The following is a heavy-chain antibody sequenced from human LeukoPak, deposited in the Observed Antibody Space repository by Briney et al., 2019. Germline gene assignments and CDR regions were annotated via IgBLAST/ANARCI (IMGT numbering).Heavy chain of an antibody. J-gene: IGHJ4*02. CDR3: ARDQWSGGCRSTSCSDLDY. D-gene: IGHD2-2*01. CDR2: IWSDGSKE. V-gene: IGHV3-33*01. CDR1: GFTFSTFG. Sequence: GGSLRLSCEASGFTFSTFGFHWVRQAPGKGLEWVGVIWSDGSKEYYADSVKGRFTISRDDSKNTMYLQMNSLRAEDTAVYYCARDQWSGGCRSTSCSDLDYWGQGTLVTVSS.